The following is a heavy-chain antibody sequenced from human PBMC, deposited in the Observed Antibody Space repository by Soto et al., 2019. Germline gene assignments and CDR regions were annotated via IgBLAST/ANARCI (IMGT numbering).Heavy chain of an antibody. CDR1: GLTVSTNY. D-gene: IGHD2-2*01. CDR2: IYRGGNT. V-gene: IGHV3-53*01. CDR3: ASVGYCSTTTCPPA. Sequence: LGGSLRLSCAASGLTVSTNYMTWVRQAPGKGLEWVSVIYRGGNTYHADSVQGRFSISRDNSKNTVDLQMNNLRAKDTAMYYCASVGYCSTTTCPPAWGQGTLVTVSS. J-gene: IGHJ4*02.